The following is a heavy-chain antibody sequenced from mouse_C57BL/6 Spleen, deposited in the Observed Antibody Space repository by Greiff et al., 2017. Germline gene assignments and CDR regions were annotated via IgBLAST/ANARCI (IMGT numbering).Heavy chain of an antibody. CDR3: ARSGQSPFCDY. CDR1: GYTFTDYY. J-gene: IGHJ2*01. V-gene: IGHV1-26*01. CDR2: INPNNGGT. Sequence: VQLQQSGPELVKPGASVKISCKASGYTFTDYYMNWVKQSHGKSLEWIGDINPNNGGTSYNQKFKGKATLTVDKSSSTAYMELRSLTSEDSAVYYCARSGQSPFCDYWRQGTTLAVSS. D-gene: IGHD3-1*01.